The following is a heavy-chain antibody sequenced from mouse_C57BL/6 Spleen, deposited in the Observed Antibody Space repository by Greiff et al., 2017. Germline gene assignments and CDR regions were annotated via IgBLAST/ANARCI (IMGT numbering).Heavy chain of an antibody. CDR1: GYAFSSYW. V-gene: IGHV1-80*01. Sequence: QVHVKQSGAELVKPGASVKISCKASGYAFSSYWMNWVKQRPGKGLAWIGQIYPGDGGTNYNGKFKGKATLTADKSSSTAYMQLSSLTSEDAAVYFCARRGGSSPFDYWGQGTTLTVSS. CDR3: ARRGGSSPFDY. J-gene: IGHJ2*01. CDR2: IYPGDGGT. D-gene: IGHD1-1*01.